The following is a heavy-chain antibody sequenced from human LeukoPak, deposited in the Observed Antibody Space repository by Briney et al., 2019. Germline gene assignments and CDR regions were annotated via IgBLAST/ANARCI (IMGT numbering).Heavy chain of an antibody. D-gene: IGHD3-10*01. CDR1: GGSISSDY. CDR3: ARFRSGGYFHL. V-gene: IGHV4-59*01. CDR2: IYYSGGT. Sequence: SETLSLTCTVSGGSISSDYWSWIRQPPGKGLEWIGYIYYSGGTNYNSSLKSRVTISVDTSKNQFSLKLTSVTAADTAVYYCARFRSGGYFHLWGQGTLVTVSP. J-gene: IGHJ1*01.